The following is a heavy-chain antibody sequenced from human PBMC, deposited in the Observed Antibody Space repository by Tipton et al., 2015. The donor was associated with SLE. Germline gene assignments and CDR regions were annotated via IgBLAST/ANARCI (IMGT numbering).Heavy chain of an antibody. J-gene: IGHJ2*01. CDR3: ARPPTGDAGYFDL. Sequence: TLSLTCAVSGYSISSGYYWGWIRQPPGKGLEWIGSISHSGSTYYNPSLKSRVTISVDTSKNHFSLKLSSVTAADTAVYYCARPPTGDAGYFDLWGRGTLVTVSS. V-gene: IGHV4-38-2*01. CDR2: ISHSGST. D-gene: IGHD7-27*01. CDR1: GYSISSGYY.